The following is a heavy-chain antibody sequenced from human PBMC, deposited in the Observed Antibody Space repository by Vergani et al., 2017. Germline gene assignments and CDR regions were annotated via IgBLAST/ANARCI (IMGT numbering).Heavy chain of an antibody. CDR2: IYPGDSDT. V-gene: IGHV5-51*01. CDR1: GFTVSSNY. D-gene: IGHD6-6*01. J-gene: IGHJ3*02. CDR3: GRPYSSSWFAFDI. Sequence: EVQLVESGGGLVQPGGSLRLSCAASGFTVSSNYMSWVRQAPGKGLEWMGIIYPGDSDTRYSPSFQGQVTISADKSISTAYLQWSSLKASDTAMYYCGRPYSSSWFAFDIWGQGTMVTVSS.